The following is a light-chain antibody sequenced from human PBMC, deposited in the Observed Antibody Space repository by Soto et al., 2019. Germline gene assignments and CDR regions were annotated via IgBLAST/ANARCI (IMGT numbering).Light chain of an antibody. CDR1: QSVYNY. CDR2: DAS. V-gene: IGKV3-11*01. Sequence: EIVLTQSPATLSLSPGERATLSCRASQSVYNYLAWYQLKPGQAPRLLIYDASNRAAGIPARFGASGSATDFTLTISSLEPEDFAFYYCQQRNNWPWTFGQGT. CDR3: QQRNNWPWT. J-gene: IGKJ1*01.